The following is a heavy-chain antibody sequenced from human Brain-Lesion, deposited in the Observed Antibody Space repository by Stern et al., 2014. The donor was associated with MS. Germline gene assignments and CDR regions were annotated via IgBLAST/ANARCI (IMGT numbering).Heavy chain of an antibody. Sequence: VQLVESGAEVKKTGSSVKVSCPASGNTFTNRYLHWARQAPGQALEWMGWITPFTGNTNYAQNFQDRVTITMDRSMSTAYMDLSSLRSDDTAIYFCAEGGSYGFVYWGQGTLVTVSS. CDR2: ITPFTGNT. J-gene: IGHJ4*02. V-gene: IGHV1-45*02. CDR3: AEGGSYGFVY. CDR1: GNTFTNRY. D-gene: IGHD4-17*01.